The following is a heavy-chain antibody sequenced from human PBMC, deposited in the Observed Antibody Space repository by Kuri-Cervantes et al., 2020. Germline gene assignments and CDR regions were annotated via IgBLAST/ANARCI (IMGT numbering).Heavy chain of an antibody. D-gene: IGHD2-2*01. CDR3: ATSRLYCTSISCYEEDAFDV. Sequence: SVKVSCKASGGTFSSYAISWVRQAPGQGLEWMGGIIPIFGTANYAQKFQGRVTITTDESTSTAYMELSRLRSDDTAVYYCATSRLYCTSISCYEEDAFDVWGQGTMVTVSS. CDR1: GGTFSSYA. CDR2: IIPIFGTA. V-gene: IGHV1-69*05. J-gene: IGHJ3*01.